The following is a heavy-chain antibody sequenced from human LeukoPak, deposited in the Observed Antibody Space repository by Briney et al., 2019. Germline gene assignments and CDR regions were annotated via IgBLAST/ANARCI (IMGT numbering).Heavy chain of an antibody. Sequence: PGGSLRLSCGVSGFTFSSYSMCWVRQAPGKGLEWVGRTRNKANSYTTEYAASVKGRFTISRDDSKNSLYLQMNSLKTEDTAVYYCATRKLGNDYWGQGTLVTVSS. CDR2: TRNKANSYTT. CDR1: GFTFSSYS. V-gene: IGHV3-72*01. CDR3: ATRKLGNDY. D-gene: IGHD7-27*01. J-gene: IGHJ4*02.